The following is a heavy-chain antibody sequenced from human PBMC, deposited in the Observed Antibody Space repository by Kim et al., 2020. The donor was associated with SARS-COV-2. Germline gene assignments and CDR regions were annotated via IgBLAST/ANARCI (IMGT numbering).Heavy chain of an antibody. J-gene: IGHJ5*02. CDR1: GGTFSSYA. CDR3: ARDGPVAASPVSWFDP. D-gene: IGHD6-19*01. V-gene: IGHV1-69*13. CDR2: IIPIFGTA. Sequence: SVKVSCKASGGTFSSYAISWVRQAPGQGLEWMGGIIPIFGTANYAQKFQGRVTITADESTSTAYMELSSLRSEDTAVYYCARDGPVAASPVSWFDPWGQGTLVTVSS.